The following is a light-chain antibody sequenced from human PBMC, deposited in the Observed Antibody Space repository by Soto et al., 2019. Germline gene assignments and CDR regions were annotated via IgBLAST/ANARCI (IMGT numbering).Light chain of an antibody. J-gene: IGKJ5*01. CDR3: QQSYSTLLIT. CDR2: GTS. V-gene: IGKV1-39*01. Sequence: DIQMTQSPSFLSASVGDRVTISCRASQAINTYLNWYQQKPGKAPKLLIYGTSDLQNGVPSRFSGGGSGTAFTLTISSLQPEDFATYSCQQSYSTLLITFGQGTRLE. CDR1: QAINTY.